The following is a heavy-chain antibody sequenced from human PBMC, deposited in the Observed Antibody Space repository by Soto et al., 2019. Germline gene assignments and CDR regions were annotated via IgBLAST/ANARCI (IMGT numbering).Heavy chain of an antibody. D-gene: IGHD2-15*01. CDR3: ACHCRGGSCYSWHYFDY. Sequence: SETLSLTCTVSGGSISSGGYYWSWIRQHPGKGLEWIGYIYYSGSTYYNPSLKSRATISVDTSKNQFSLKLSSVTAADTAVYFCACHCRGGSCYSWHYFDYWGQGTLVTVSS. J-gene: IGHJ4*02. CDR1: GGSISSGGYY. CDR2: IYYSGST. V-gene: IGHV4-31*03.